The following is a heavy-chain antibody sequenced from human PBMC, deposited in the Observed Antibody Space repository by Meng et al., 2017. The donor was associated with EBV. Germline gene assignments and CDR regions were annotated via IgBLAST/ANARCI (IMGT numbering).Heavy chain of an antibody. J-gene: IGHJ4*02. CDR3: AHSKYYSDSGGYWDYFDD. CDR2: IYWDDAK. V-gene: IGHV2-5*02. CDR1: AISCTGGGVG. D-gene: IGHD3-10*01. Sequence: QFTVNQPRRQLQKSSQGLLLTWNFLAISCTGGGVGLGWIRQPPGKALEWLAVIYWDDAKRNSPSLKNRLTITKDTSKNHVVLTMTNMDPVDTATYFCAHSKYYSDSGGYWDYFDDWGQGTLVTVSS.